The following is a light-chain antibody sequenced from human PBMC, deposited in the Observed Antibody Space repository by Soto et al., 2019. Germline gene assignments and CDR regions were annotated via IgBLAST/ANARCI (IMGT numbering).Light chain of an antibody. CDR1: ENINTY. CDR3: QHYNSYSEA. Sequence: IVLTQSPATLSVSPGDTATLSCRASENINTYLAWCQQKPGQAPKLLIYDASNRATGIPARFSASGSGTEFTLTISSLQPDDFATYYCQHYNSYSEAFGQGTKVDIK. V-gene: IGKV3-11*01. CDR2: DAS. J-gene: IGKJ1*01.